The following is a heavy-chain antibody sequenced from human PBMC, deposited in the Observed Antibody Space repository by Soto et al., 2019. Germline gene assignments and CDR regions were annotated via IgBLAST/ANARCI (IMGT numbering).Heavy chain of an antibody. D-gene: IGHD2-2*01. CDR2: IYYSGST. J-gene: IGHJ6*02. CDR3: ARRLGYCSSTSCYANGPMDV. CDR1: GGSISSYY. Sequence: SETLSLTCTVSGGSISSYYWSWLRQPPGKGLEWIGYIYYSGSTNYNPSLKSRVTISVDTSKNQFSLKLSSVTAADTAVYYCARRLGYCSSTSCYANGPMDVWGQGTTVTVSS. V-gene: IGHV4-59*08.